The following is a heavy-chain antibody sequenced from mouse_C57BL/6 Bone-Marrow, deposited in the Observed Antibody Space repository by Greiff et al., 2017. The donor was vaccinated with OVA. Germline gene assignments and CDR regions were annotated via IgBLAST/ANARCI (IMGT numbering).Heavy chain of an antibody. CDR2: IHPNSGST. CDR1: GYTFTSYW. CDR3: ARSGTTVYFDY. J-gene: IGHJ2*01. D-gene: IGHD1-1*01. Sequence: QVQLQQPGAELVKPGASVKLSCKASGYTFTSYWMPWVKQRPGQGLEWIGMIHPNSGSTNYNEKFKSKATLTVDKSSSTAYMQLSSLTSEDSAVYYCARSGTTVYFDYWGQGTTLTVSS. V-gene: IGHV1-64*01.